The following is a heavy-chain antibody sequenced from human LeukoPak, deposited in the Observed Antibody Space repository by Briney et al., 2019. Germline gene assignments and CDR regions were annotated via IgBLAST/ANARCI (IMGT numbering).Heavy chain of an antibody. V-gene: IGHV1-18*01. CDR2: ISAYDGNT. J-gene: IGHJ6*03. D-gene: IGHD1-26*01. CDR3: ARVASRDYYYYYMDV. Sequence: ASVKVSCKASGYTFTSYGISWVRQAPGQGLEWMGWISAYDGNTNYAQKLQGRVTMTTDTSTSTAYMELRSLRSDDTAVYYCARVASRDYYYYYMDVWGKGTTVTISS. CDR1: GYTFTSYG.